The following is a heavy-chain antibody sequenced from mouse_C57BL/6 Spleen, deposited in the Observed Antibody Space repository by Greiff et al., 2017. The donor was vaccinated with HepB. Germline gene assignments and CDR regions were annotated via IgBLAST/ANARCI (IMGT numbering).Heavy chain of an antibody. CDR1: GYAFSSSW. CDR3: ARRGNLFDY. Sequence: VKLQESGPELVKPGASVKISCKASGYAFSSSWMNWVKQRPGKGLEWIGRIYPGDGDTNYNGKFKGKATLTADKSSSTAYMQLSSLTSEDSAVYFCARRGNLFDYWGQGTTLTVSS. CDR2: IYPGDGDT. J-gene: IGHJ2*01. V-gene: IGHV1-82*01. D-gene: IGHD2-1*01.